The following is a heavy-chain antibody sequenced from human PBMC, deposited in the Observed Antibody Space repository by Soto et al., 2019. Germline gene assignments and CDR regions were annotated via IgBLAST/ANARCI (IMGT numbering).Heavy chain of an antibody. CDR1: GASGSGNSAA. J-gene: IGHJ6*02. V-gene: IGHV6-1*01. Sequence: SQPLSLTCAISGASGSGNSAAWTWIRQSPSRGLEWLGRTYYRSRWYNDYAVSVKSRITVTPDTSKNQFSLHLNSVTPEDTAVYYCARDAALTVSAPLVYYGMYDCGQETAVT. CDR2: TYYRSRWYN. D-gene: IGHD2-21*02. CDR3: ARDAALTVSAPLVYYGMYD.